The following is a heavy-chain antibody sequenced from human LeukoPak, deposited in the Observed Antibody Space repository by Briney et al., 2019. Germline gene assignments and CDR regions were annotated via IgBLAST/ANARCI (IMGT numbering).Heavy chain of an antibody. V-gene: IGHV7-4-1*02. D-gene: IGHD6-19*01. CDR2: INTNTGNP. CDR1: GYTFTSYA. J-gene: IGHJ5*02. CDR3: ARVHSSGWYGWFDP. Sequence: ASVKVSCKASGYTFTSYAMNWVRQAPGQGLEWRGWINTNTGNPTYAQGFTGRFVFSLDTSVSTAYLQISSLKAEDTAVYYCARVHSSGWYGWFDPWGQGTLVTVSS.